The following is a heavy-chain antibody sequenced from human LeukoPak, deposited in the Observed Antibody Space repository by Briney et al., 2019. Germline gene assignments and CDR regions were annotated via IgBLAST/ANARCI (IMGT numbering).Heavy chain of an antibody. J-gene: IGHJ6*03. CDR1: GGSFSGYY. V-gene: IGHV4-34*01. CDR3: ARHAAENYDILTGYYPNYYMDV. Sequence: SETLSLTCAVYGGSFSGYYWSWIRQPPGKGLEWIGEINHSGSTNYNPSLKSRVTISVDTSKNQFSLKLSSVTAADTAVYYCARHAAENYDILTGYYPNYYMDVWGKGTTVTVSS. D-gene: IGHD3-9*01. CDR2: INHSGST.